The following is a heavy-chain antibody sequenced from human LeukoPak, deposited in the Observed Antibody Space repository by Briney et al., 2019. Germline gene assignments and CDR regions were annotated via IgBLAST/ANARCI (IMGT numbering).Heavy chain of an antibody. V-gene: IGHV3-74*01. J-gene: IGHJ4*02. CDR2: INSDGSST. D-gene: IGHD3-22*01. CDR3: ARANTYYYDSSGYSVDY. CDR1: GFTFSSYW. Sequence: GGSLRLSCAASGFTFSSYWMHWVRQAPGKGLVWVSRINSDGSSTSYADSVKGRFTFSRDNAKNTLSLQMNSLRAGDTAVYYCARANTYYYDSSGYSVDYWGQGTLVTASS.